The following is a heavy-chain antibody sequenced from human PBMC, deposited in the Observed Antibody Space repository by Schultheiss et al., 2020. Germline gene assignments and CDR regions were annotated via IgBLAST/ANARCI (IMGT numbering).Heavy chain of an antibody. Sequence: GGSLRLSCAASGFTFSSYSMNWVRQAPGKGLEWVSYISSSSSTIYYADSVKGRFTISRDNAKNSLYLQMNSLRAEDTAVYYCARGDCSGGSCYSGDVIPCYYYGMDVWGQGTTVTVSS. CDR2: ISSSSSTI. V-gene: IGHV3-48*04. CDR3: ARGDCSGGSCYSGDVIPCYYYGMDV. D-gene: IGHD2-15*01. CDR1: GFTFSSYS. J-gene: IGHJ6*02.